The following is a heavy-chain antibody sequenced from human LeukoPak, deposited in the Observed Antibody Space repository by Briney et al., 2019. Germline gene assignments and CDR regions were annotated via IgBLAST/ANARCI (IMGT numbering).Heavy chain of an antibody. J-gene: IGHJ4*02. CDR2: IYDTRNT. CDR3: ARATPWLLPGY. D-gene: IGHD3-22*01. Sequence: SETLSLTCTVSGGSISSYYWSWVRQPPGKGLEWIGHIYDTRNTNYNPSLESRVTISVDTSKNQFSLRLTSVTAADTAVYFCARATPWLLPGYWGQGTLVTVSS. CDR1: GGSISSYY. V-gene: IGHV4-59*01.